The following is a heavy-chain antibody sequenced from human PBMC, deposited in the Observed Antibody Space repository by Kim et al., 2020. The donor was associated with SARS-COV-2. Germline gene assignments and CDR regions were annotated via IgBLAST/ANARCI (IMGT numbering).Heavy chain of an antibody. Sequence: SETLSLTCAVYGGSFSGYYWSWIRQPPGKGLEWIGEINHSGSTNYNPSLKSRVTISVDTSKNQFSLKLSSVTAADTAVYYCARDDKRGYSYGLVSDYYYGMDVWGQGTTVTVSS. CDR3: ARDDKRGYSYGLVSDYYYGMDV. V-gene: IGHV4-34*01. D-gene: IGHD5-18*01. CDR1: GGSFSGYY. J-gene: IGHJ6*02. CDR2: INHSGST.